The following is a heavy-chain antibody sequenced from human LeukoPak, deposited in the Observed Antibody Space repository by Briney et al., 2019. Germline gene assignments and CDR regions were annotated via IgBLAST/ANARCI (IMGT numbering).Heavy chain of an antibody. Sequence: GGSLRLSCAAAGFNFSNHAISWVRQAPGKGLEWVSVIGDGDGTTYYADSVKGRFTISRDNPKNTLYLQMNSLRAGDTAVYFCAKSLQFFNGYFDLWGRGTLVTVSS. J-gene: IGHJ2*01. CDR2: IGDGDGTT. CDR3: AKSLQFFNGYFDL. D-gene: IGHD3-3*01. CDR1: GFNFSNHA. V-gene: IGHV3-23*01.